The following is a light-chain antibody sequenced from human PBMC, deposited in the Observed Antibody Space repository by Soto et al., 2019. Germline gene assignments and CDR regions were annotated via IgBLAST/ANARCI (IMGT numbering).Light chain of an antibody. CDR3: QQLNSHPLT. J-gene: IGKJ4*01. CDR2: AAS. CDR1: QGISSY. Sequence: DIQLAQSLSFLSASVGDRVTITCRASQGISSYLAWYQQKPGKAPKLLIYAASTLQSGVPSRFSGSGSGTEFTLTISSLQPEDFATYYCQQLNSHPLTFGGGTKVELK. V-gene: IGKV1-9*01.